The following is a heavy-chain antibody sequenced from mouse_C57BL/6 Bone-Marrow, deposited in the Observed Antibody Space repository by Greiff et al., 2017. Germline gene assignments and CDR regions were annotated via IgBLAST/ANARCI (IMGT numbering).Heavy chain of an antibody. Sequence: QVQLQQPGAELVKPGASVKMSCKASGYTFTSYWITWVKQRPGQGLEWIGDIYPGSGSTNYNEKFKSKATLTVDTSSSTAYMQLSSLTSEGSAVYSCARSPLPDYYGSSPFAYWGQGTLVTVSA. V-gene: IGHV1-55*01. CDR1: GYTFTSYW. D-gene: IGHD1-1*01. CDR3: ARSPLPDYYGSSPFAY. CDR2: IYPGSGST. J-gene: IGHJ3*01.